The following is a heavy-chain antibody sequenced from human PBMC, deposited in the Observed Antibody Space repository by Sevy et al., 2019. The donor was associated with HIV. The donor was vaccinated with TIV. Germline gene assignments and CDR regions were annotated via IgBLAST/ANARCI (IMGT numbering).Heavy chain of an antibody. V-gene: IGHV3-23*01. CDR1: GFNFNSYV. CDR2: ISGSGGST. D-gene: IGHD1-26*01. J-gene: IGHJ6*03. Sequence: GGSLRLSCAASGFNFNSYVMTWVRQAPGKGLEWVSAISGSGGSTYYADSVKGRFTISRDNSKNTLYLQMNSLRAEDTAVYYCAKGVGSYYFYYMDVWGKGTTVTVSS. CDR3: AKGVGSYYFYYMDV.